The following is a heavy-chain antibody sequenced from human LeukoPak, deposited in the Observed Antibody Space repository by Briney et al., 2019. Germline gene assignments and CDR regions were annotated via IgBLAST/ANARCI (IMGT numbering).Heavy chain of an antibody. V-gene: IGHV6-1*01. Sequence: SQTLSLTCAIFGDSVSSDSGAWNWIRQSPSRGLEWLGRTYYRSKWDNDYAVSVKSRITINPDTSKNQFSLQLNSVTPGDTAVYFCAREVGSTGMTDAFDIWGQGTMVTVSS. CDR3: AREVGSTGMTDAFDI. CDR1: GDSVSSDSGA. D-gene: IGHD1-26*01. CDR2: TYYRSKWDN. J-gene: IGHJ3*02.